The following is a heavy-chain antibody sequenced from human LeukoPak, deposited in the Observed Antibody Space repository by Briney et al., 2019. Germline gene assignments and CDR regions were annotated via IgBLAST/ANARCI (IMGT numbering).Heavy chain of an antibody. J-gene: IGHJ4*02. D-gene: IGHD2-2*01. Sequence: SETLSLTRSVSGGSISSSSYYWGWIRQPPGKGLEWIGSIYYSGSTYYNPSLKSRVTISVDTSRNQLSLKLSSVTAADTAVYYCARLVAYCSSTSCSFDYWGQGTLVTVSS. CDR2: IYYSGST. CDR1: GGSISSSSYY. V-gene: IGHV4-39*01. CDR3: ARLVAYCSSTSCSFDY.